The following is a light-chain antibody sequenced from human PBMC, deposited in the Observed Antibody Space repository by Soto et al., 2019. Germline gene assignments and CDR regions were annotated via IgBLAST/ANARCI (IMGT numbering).Light chain of an antibody. CDR3: QQYDSPPWT. Sequence: EIVLTQSPGTLSLSPGERATLSCRASQSVSSSYLAWYQQKPGQAPRLLIYGASSRATGIPDRFSGSGSGTDFTLTSSRLAREDFAVYYCQQYDSPPWTFGQGTKVDIK. CDR1: QSVSSSY. CDR2: GAS. V-gene: IGKV3-20*01. J-gene: IGKJ1*01.